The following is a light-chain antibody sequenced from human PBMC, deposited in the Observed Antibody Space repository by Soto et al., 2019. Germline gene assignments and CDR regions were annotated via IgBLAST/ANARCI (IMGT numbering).Light chain of an antibody. CDR3: SSYTSSSTLGV. CDR1: SKDFGGYNY. J-gene: IGLJ1*01. V-gene: IGLV2-14*01. CDR2: DVS. Sequence: QSALTQPASVYGSPGQSITISCTGNSKDFGGYNYVSWYQQHPVKAPKLMIYDVSNRPSGVSNRFSGSKSGNTAALTISGLQAEDEADYYCSSYTSSSTLGVFGTGTKATVL.